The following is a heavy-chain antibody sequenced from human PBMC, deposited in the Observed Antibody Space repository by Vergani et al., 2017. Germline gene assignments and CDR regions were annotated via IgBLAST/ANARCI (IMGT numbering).Heavy chain of an antibody. J-gene: IGHJ3*02. Sequence: QVQVVQSGAEVKKSGASVKVSCKASGGTFSSYAISWVRQAPGQGLEWMGGIIPIFGTANYAQKFQGRVTITADESPSTAYMELSSLRSEDTAVYYCARNRGVGNAFDIWGQGTMVTVSS. V-gene: IGHV1-69*01. CDR2: IIPIFGTA. CDR1: GGTFSSYA. CDR3: ARNRGVGNAFDI. D-gene: IGHD3-10*01.